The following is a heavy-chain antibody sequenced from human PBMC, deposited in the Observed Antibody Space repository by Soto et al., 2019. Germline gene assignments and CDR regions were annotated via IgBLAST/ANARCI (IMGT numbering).Heavy chain of an antibody. CDR2: IIPIFGTA. CDR3: ACWRAEGDYYYGMDV. Sequence: GASVKVSCKASGGTFSSYAISWVRQAPGQGLEWMGGIIPIFGTANYAQKFQGRVTITADESTSTAYMELSSLRSEDTAVYYCACWRAEGDYYYGMDVWGQGTTVTVSS. J-gene: IGHJ6*02. CDR1: GGTFSSYA. V-gene: IGHV1-69*13.